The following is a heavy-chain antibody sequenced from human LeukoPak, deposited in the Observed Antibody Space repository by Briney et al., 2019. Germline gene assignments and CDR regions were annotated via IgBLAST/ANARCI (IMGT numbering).Heavy chain of an antibody. CDR1: GGSFSGYY. CDR2: INHSGST. D-gene: IGHD6-13*01. J-gene: IGHJ4*02. Sequence: SETLSLTCAVYGGSFSGYYWSWIRQPPGKGLEWIGEINHSGSTNYNPSLKSRVTISVDTSKNQFSLKLSSVTAADTAVYYCARGRYSSSWYFGDFDYWGQGTLVTVSS. CDR3: ARGRYSSSWYFGDFDY. V-gene: IGHV4-34*01.